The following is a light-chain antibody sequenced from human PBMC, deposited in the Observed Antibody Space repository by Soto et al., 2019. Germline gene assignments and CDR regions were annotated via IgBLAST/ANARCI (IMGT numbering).Light chain of an antibody. CDR1: QSVSISY. V-gene: IGKV3D-20*02. J-gene: IGKJ5*01. CDR3: QQRQYWPPIT. CDR2: DAF. Sequence: EIVLTHSPGTLSLSPWEIATLSFRAIQSVSISYFAWYQQKPGQAPRLLIYDAFTRATGIPDRFSGSGSGTDFTLTISRLEPEDFAIYYCQQRQYWPPITFGQGTRLEIK.